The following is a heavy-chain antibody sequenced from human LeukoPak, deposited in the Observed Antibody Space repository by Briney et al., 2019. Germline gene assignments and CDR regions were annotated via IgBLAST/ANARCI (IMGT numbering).Heavy chain of an antibody. CDR2: IYTSGST. CDR3: ARGPIDGSYYYYGMDA. D-gene: IGHD2-15*01. V-gene: IGHV4-4*07. Sequence: SETLSLTCTVSGGSISSYYWSWIRQPAGKGLEWIGRIYTSGSTNYNPSLKSRVTMSVDTSKNQFSLKLSPVTAADTAVYYCARGPIDGSYYYYGMDAWGQGTTVTVSS. CDR1: GGSISSYY. J-gene: IGHJ6*02.